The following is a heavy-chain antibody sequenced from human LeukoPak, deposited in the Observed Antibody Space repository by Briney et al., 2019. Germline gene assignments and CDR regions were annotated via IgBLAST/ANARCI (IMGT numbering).Heavy chain of an antibody. Sequence: GGPLRLSCAASGFTFSSYWMHWVRQAPGKELVWVSRINSDGSSTSYADSVKGRFTISRDNAKNTLYLQMNSLRAEDTAVYYCARGGSSGWYWADYYYYYMDVWGKGTTVTVSS. CDR2: INSDGSST. J-gene: IGHJ6*03. CDR1: GFTFSSYW. V-gene: IGHV3-74*01. D-gene: IGHD6-19*01. CDR3: ARGGSSGWYWADYYYYYMDV.